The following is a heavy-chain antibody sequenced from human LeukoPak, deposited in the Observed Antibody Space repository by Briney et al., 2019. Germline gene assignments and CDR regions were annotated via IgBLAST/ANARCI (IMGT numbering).Heavy chain of an antibody. CDR3: ARDERNYGHFDL. Sequence: GGSLRLSCAASGFTFDDYGMSWVRQAPGKGLEWVSGINWNGDSTGYADSVDGRFTISRDNAKNSLYLQMNSLRVEDTALYYCARDERNYGHFDLWGRGTLVTVSS. D-gene: IGHD1-7*01. V-gene: IGHV3-20*04. CDR1: GFTFDDYG. CDR2: INWNGDST. J-gene: IGHJ2*01.